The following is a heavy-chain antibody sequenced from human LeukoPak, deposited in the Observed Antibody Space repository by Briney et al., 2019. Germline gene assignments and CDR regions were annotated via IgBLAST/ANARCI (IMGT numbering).Heavy chain of an antibody. Sequence: GGSLRLSCAASGFTFSSYAMHWVRQAPGKGLEWVAVISYDGSNKYYADSVKGRFTISRDNSKNTLYPQMNSLRAEDTAVYYCARDPLTHPIYYFDYWGQGTLVTVSS. D-gene: IGHD4-23*01. CDR1: GFTFSSYA. CDR2: ISYDGSNK. J-gene: IGHJ4*02. CDR3: ARDPLTHPIYYFDY. V-gene: IGHV3-30-3*01.